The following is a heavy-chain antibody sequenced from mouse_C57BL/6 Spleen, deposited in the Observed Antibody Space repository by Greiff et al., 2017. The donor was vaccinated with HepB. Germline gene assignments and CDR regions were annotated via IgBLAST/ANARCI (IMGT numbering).Heavy chain of an antibody. Sequence: QVQLKESGAELVKPGASVKISCKASGYAFSSYWMNWVKQRPGKGLEWIGQIYPGDGDTNYNGKFKGKATLTADKSSSTAYMQLSSLTSEDSAVYFCASDGYYGYFDVWGTGTTVTVSS. CDR2: IYPGDGDT. V-gene: IGHV1-80*01. D-gene: IGHD2-3*01. J-gene: IGHJ1*03. CDR3: ASDGYYGYFDV. CDR1: GYAFSSYW.